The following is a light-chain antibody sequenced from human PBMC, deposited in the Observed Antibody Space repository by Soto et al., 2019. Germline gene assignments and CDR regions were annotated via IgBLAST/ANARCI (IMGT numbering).Light chain of an antibody. V-gene: IGKV3-15*01. CDR2: GAS. J-gene: IGKJ2*01. CDR1: QSVSSN. Sequence: IVMTQSPVTLSVSPGERATLSCRASQSVSSNLAWYQQKPGQAPRLLIYGASTRATGIPARFSGSGSGTEFTLTIGSLQPDDFANYYCQQYDTYFRYTFGQGTKLDIK. CDR3: QQYDTYFRYT.